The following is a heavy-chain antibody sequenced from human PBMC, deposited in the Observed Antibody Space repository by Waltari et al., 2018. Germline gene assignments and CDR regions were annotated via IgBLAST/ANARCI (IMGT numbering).Heavy chain of an antibody. D-gene: IGHD5-18*01. CDR1: GGTFSSYA. CDR2: IIPILGIA. CDR3: ARAGYSYGYAYYYYMDV. Sequence: QVQLVQSGAEVKKPGSSVKVSCKASGGTFSSYAISWVRQAPGQGLEWMGGIIPILGIANYAQKFQGRVTITADKSTSTAYMELSSLRAEDTAVYYCARAGYSYGYAYYYYMDVWGKGTTVTVSS. V-gene: IGHV1-69*10. J-gene: IGHJ6*03.